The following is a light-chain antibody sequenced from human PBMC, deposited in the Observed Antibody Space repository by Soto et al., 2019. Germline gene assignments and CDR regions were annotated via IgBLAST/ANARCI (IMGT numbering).Light chain of an antibody. CDR1: QSVSTN. CDR2: GAS. J-gene: IGKJ3*01. V-gene: IGKV3-15*01. Sequence: EIVLTQSPGTLSLSPGERATLSCRASQSVSTNLAWYQQKPGQAPRLLMYGASTRATGVPARFSGSGSGTEFTLTINSLQSEDFAVYFCQQYDNLPLTFGPGTKVDI. CDR3: QQYDNLPLT.